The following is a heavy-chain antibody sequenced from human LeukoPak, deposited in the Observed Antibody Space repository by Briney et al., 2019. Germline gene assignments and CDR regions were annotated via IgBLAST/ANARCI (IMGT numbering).Heavy chain of an antibody. J-gene: IGHJ6*02. D-gene: IGHD1-7*01. Sequence: SVKVSCKASGGTFSSYAISWVRQAPGQGLEWMGGIIPIFGTANYAQKFQGRVTITADESTSTAYMELSSLRSEDTAVYYCATGATGTTFGSFYYYYGMDVWGQGTTVTVSS. CDR1: GGTFSSYA. V-gene: IGHV1-69*01. CDR3: ATGATGTTFGSFYYYYGMDV. CDR2: IIPIFGTA.